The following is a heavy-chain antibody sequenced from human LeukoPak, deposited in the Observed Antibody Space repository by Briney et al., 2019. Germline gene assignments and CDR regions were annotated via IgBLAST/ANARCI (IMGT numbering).Heavy chain of an antibody. V-gene: IGHV3-74*01. CDR3: VRADGRSYGLFDS. J-gene: IGHJ4*02. CDR1: GVTLSAYW. D-gene: IGHD5-18*01. Sequence: PGGALRLSCAASGVTLSAYWMRWVRQAPGKGLEWVSRIKTAGTIKSSADPVKGRFPISRDNAKNTLYLQMDSLTPEDTAVYHCVRADGRSYGLFDSWDRGTLVIVSS. CDR2: IKTAGTIK.